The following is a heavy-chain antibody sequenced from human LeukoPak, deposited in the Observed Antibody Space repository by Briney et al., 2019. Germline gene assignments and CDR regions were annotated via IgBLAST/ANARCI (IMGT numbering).Heavy chain of an antibody. CDR3: ARGMDSGDSSGYPTDY. J-gene: IGHJ4*02. CDR2: IYHSGST. CDR1: GYSISSGYY. D-gene: IGHD3-22*01. V-gene: IGHV4-38-2*02. Sequence: SETLSLTXTGSGYSISSGYYWGWMRQPPGKGLEWIGSIYHSGSTYYNPSLKSRVTISVDTSKNQFSLKLSSVTAADTAVYYCARGMDSGDSSGYPTDYWGQGTLVTVSS.